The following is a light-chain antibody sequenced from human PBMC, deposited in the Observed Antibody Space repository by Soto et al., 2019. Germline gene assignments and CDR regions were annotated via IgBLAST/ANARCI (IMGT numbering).Light chain of an antibody. CDR1: SSDVDTYNY. CDR3: SSYTSSTDYV. J-gene: IGLJ1*01. V-gene: IGLV2-14*01. Sequence: QSALTQPASVSGSPGQSITISCTATSSDVDTYNYVSWYQQHPGKAPKLIIYEVTNRPSGVSNRFSGSKSGDTASLTISGLRAEDEADYYCSSYTSSTDYVFGTGTKLTVL. CDR2: EVT.